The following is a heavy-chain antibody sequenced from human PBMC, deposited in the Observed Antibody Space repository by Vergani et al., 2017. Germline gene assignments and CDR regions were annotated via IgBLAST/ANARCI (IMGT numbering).Heavy chain of an antibody. Sequence: QVQLVESGGGLVKPGGSLRLSCAASGFTFSDYYMSWIRQAPGKGLEWVSYISSSSSYTNYADSVKGRFTISRDNAKNSLYLQMNSLRAEDTAVYYCARFFLTTSGMDVWGQGTTVTVSS. CDR2: ISSSSSYT. D-gene: IGHD4-17*01. V-gene: IGHV3-11*06. CDR1: GFTFSDYY. J-gene: IGHJ6*02. CDR3: ARFFLTTSGMDV.